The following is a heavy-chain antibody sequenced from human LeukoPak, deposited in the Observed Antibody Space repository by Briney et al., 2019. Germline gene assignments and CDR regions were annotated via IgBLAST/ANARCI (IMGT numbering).Heavy chain of an antibody. J-gene: IGHJ4*02. V-gene: IGHV3-53*01. Sequence: GSLRVSSVPPGFSVVIHYMCAGRQAPGEGLEWVSVIYTGGTTHYAESVMGRFTIPTADSHNTVHLHLSGLGAEETTGYYIAREGRFHSFDYWGQGRLVAVS. CDR2: IYTGGTT. CDR1: GFSVVIHY. CDR3: AREGRFHSFDY.